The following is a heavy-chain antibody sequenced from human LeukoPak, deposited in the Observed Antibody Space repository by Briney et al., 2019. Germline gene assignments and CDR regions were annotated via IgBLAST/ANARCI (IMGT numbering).Heavy chain of an antibody. CDR2: IYYTGST. Sequence: SSETLSLTCTVSGDSVSNGSYYWGWVRQPPGKRLEWIAYIYYTGSTNYNPSLKSRVTMSVDTSNNQFSLKLSSVTAADTAVYYCAVVGVTTYWFDPWGQGTLVTVSS. CDR1: GDSVSNGSYY. D-gene: IGHD4-17*01. CDR3: AVVGVTTYWFDP. J-gene: IGHJ5*02. V-gene: IGHV4-61*01.